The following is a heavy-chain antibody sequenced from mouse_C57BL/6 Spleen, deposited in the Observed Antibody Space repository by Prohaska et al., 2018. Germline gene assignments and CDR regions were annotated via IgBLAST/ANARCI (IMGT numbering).Heavy chain of an antibody. D-gene: IGHD2-10*02. CDR3: TGGWNGYGNYYAMDY. CDR2: IRLKSDNYAT. J-gene: IGHJ4*01. V-gene: IGHV6-3*01. Sequence: EVKLEESGGGLVQPGGSMKLSCVASGFTFSNYWMNWVRQSPEKGLEWVAQIRLKSDNYATYYAESVKGRFTISRDDSKSSVYLQMNNLRAEDTGIYYCTGGWNGYGNYYAMDYWGQGTSVTVSS. CDR1: GFTFSNYW.